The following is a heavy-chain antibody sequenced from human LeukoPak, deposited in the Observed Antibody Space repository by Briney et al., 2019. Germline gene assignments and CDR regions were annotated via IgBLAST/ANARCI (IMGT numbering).Heavy chain of an antibody. Sequence: SETLSLTCTVSGGSISSGSYCWSWIRQPAGKGLEWIGHIYSSGSTNYNPSLKSRVTISVDTSKNQFSLKLSSVTAADTAVYYCASYIAAAGVFDYWGQGTLVTVSS. J-gene: IGHJ4*02. CDR1: GGSISSGSYC. V-gene: IGHV4-61*09. D-gene: IGHD6-13*01. CDR2: IYSSGST. CDR3: ASYIAAAGVFDY.